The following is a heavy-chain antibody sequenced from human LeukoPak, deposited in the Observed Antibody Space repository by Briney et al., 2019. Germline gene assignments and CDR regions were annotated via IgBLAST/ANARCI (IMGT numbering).Heavy chain of an antibody. CDR1: GYTFTSYY. D-gene: IGHD3-16*02. Sequence: GASVKVSCKASGYTFTSYYMHWVRQAPGQGLEWMGIINPSGGSTSYAQKFQGRVTMTRDTSTSTVYMELSSLRSEDTAVYYCARAGNGDYVWGSYRKENNWFDPWGQGTLVTVSS. CDR3: ARAGNGDYVWGSYRKENNWFDP. J-gene: IGHJ5*02. CDR2: INPSGGST. V-gene: IGHV1-46*01.